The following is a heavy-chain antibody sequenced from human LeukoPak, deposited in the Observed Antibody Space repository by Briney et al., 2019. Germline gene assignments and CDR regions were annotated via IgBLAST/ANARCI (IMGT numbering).Heavy chain of an antibody. CDR3: ARDLGGYSYYYMDV. V-gene: IGHV4-4*07. Sequence: SETLSLTCTVSGGSISGYYWGCVSQPAGKGLEWIGRIYTSGGTNYNPSLKSRVTISVDKSRKQFSLQLSSVTAADTAVYYCARDLGGYSYYYMDVWGKGTTVTVSS. J-gene: IGHJ6*03. CDR1: GGSISGYY. CDR2: IYTSGGT. D-gene: IGHD3-16*01.